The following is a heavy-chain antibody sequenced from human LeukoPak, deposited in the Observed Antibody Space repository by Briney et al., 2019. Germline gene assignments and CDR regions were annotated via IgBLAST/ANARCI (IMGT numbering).Heavy chain of an antibody. Sequence: SVKVSCKASGFTFGTSAVQWVRQARGQRLEWIGWIVVGSINTNYAQKFQERVAITRDMSTSTAYMELSSLRAEDTAVYYCARDLWAWSGYSYAFDIWGQGTMVTVSS. D-gene: IGHD3-3*01. V-gene: IGHV1-58*01. CDR1: GFTFGTSA. J-gene: IGHJ3*02. CDR2: IVVGSINT. CDR3: ARDLWAWSGYSYAFDI.